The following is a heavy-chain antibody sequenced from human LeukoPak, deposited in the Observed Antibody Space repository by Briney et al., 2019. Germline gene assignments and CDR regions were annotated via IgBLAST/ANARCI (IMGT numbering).Heavy chain of an antibody. D-gene: IGHD1-26*01. Sequence: PSETLSLTCTVSGGSISSYYWSWIRQPPGKGLEWIGYIYHSGSTYYNPSLKSRVTISVDRSKNQFSLKLSSVTAADTAVYYCARDVGLVNPYYYYMDVWGKGTTVTVSS. V-gene: IGHV4-59*12. CDR1: GGSISSYY. J-gene: IGHJ6*03. CDR3: ARDVGLVNPYYYYMDV. CDR2: IYHSGST.